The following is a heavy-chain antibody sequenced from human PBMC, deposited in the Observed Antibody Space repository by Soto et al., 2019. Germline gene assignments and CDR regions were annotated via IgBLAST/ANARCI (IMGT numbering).Heavy chain of an antibody. V-gene: IGHV3-66*04. Sequence: EVQLVQSGGGLVQPGGSLRLSCAVSGITVGNNYMSWVRQAPGKGLEWVSLIYSGGSTNYADSVKGRFTISRDTSKNTIYLQMSSLRAEDTAVYYCAGHSHKDYWDQGTLVTVSS. CDR3: AGHSHKDY. CDR2: IYSGGST. CDR1: GITVGNNY. J-gene: IGHJ4*02.